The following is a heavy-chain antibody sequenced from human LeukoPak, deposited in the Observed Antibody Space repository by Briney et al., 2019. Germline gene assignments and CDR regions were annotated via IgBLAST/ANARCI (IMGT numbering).Heavy chain of an antibody. CDR3: ARGYGFRLGELSRFDY. Sequence: GASVTVSFTASGYTFTVYYMHWVRRAPGQGLEWMGWINPKSGGTNYAQKFQGRVTMTRDTSISTAYMELSRLRSDGTAVYYCARGYGFRLGELSRFDYWGQGTLVSVPS. J-gene: IGHJ4*02. V-gene: IGHV1-2*02. CDR2: INPKSGGT. CDR1: GYTFTVYY. D-gene: IGHD3-16*02.